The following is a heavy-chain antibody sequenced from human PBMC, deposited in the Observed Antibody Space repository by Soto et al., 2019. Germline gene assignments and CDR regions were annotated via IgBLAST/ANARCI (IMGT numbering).Heavy chain of an antibody. CDR2: INGDGRDT. D-gene: IGHD2-8*01. CDR1: ERNFSSSR. J-gene: IGHJ4*02. V-gene: IGHV3-74*03. CDR3: AANTAMLD. Sequence: GSLRLSRVFCERNFSSSRMHWVRQVPGKGLVWVARINGDGRDTTYAESAKGRFSVSRDNAANTVFLQMNSLRVDDTAVYYCAANTAMLDWGQGTLVTVSS.